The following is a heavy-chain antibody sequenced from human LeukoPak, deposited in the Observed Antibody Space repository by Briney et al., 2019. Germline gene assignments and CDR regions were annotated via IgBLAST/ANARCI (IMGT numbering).Heavy chain of an antibody. J-gene: IGHJ4*02. D-gene: IGHD2-8*01. CDR2: ISGSGGST. V-gene: IGHV3-23*01. CDR1: GFTFSSYA. CDR3: AKGTLGYCTNGVCYPFDY. Sequence: GGSLRLSCAASGFTFSSYAMSWVRQAPGKGLEWVSVISGSGGSTYYADSVKGRFTISRDNSKNTLYLQMNSLRAEDTAVHYCAKGTLGYCTNGVCYPFDYWGQGTLVTVSS.